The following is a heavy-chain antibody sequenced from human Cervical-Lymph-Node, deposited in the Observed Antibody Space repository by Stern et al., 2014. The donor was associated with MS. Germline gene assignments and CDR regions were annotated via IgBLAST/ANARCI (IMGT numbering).Heavy chain of an antibody. V-gene: IGHV4-59*01. D-gene: IGHD2-2*03. Sequence: VQLVESGPGLVKPSETLSLTCTVSGASISSYYWNWIRQPPGKGLEWIGYIYYTGTTNYNPSLKGRVAISLDTSKSQFSLILRSVSAADTAVYYCARKSLSMDHYFDSWGQGTLVTVSS. CDR1: GASISSYY. CDR3: ARKSLSMDHYFDS. J-gene: IGHJ4*02. CDR2: IYYTGTT.